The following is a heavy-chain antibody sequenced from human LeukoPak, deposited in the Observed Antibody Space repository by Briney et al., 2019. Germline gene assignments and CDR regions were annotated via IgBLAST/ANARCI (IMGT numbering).Heavy chain of an antibody. CDR2: ISYDGSNK. D-gene: IGHD3-10*01. J-gene: IGHJ4*02. CDR1: GFTFSSYG. Sequence: GGSLRLSCAASGFTFSSYGMHWVRQAPGKGLEWVAVISYDGSNKYYADSVKGRFTISRDNSKNTLYLQMNSLRAEDTAVYYCAKGRGPPYYFDYWGQGTLVTVSS. V-gene: IGHV3-30*18. CDR3: AKGRGPPYYFDY.